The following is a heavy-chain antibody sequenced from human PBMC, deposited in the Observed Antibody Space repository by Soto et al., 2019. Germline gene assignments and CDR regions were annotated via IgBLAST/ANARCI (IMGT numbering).Heavy chain of an antibody. J-gene: IGHJ4*02. CDR3: ARKAWVRFDY. Sequence: SETLSLTCAVSGDSISSSVWWTWVRQHPGKGLEWIGEVFHTGNTNYNPSLKSRVTMSVDKSTNEFSLKVTSVTAADTAIYYCARKAWVRFDYWGQGALVTVSS. CDR1: GDSISSSVW. D-gene: IGHD7-27*01. V-gene: IGHV4-4*02. CDR2: VFHTGNT.